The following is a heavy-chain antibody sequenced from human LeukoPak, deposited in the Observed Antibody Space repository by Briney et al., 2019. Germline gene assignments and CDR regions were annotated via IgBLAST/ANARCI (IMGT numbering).Heavy chain of an antibody. CDR2: INHSGSA. Sequence: SETLSLTCAVYSGSLSGYCGSWIRQSPGKRLEWIGEINHSGSANYNPSLKSRVTISVDTSKNQFSLKLSSVTAADTAVYYCARRVTIYYYMDVWGKGTTVTVSS. CDR3: ARRVTIYYYMDV. CDR1: SGSLSGYC. V-gene: IGHV4-34*01. J-gene: IGHJ6*03. D-gene: IGHD5-18*01.